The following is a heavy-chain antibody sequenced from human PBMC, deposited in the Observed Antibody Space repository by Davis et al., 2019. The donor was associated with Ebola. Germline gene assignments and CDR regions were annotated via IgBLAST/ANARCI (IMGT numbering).Heavy chain of an antibody. CDR3: ARDLLRDIVVVVAATTPGY. V-gene: IGHV1-18*01. CDR1: GYTFTSYG. Sequence: ASVKVSCKASGYTFTSYGISWVRQAPGQGLEWMGWISAYNGNTNYAQKLQGRVTMTTDTSTSTAYMELRRLRSGDTAVYYCARDLLRDIVVVVAATTPGYWGQGTLVTVSS. CDR2: ISAYNGNT. J-gene: IGHJ4*02. D-gene: IGHD2-15*01.